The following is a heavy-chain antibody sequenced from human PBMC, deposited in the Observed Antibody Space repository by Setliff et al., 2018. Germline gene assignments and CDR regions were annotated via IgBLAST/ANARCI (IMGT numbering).Heavy chain of an antibody. CDR1: GFTFSSYA. CDR3: ARDGGEY. J-gene: IGHJ4*02. V-gene: IGHV3-48*04. D-gene: IGHD3-16*01. Sequence: GGSLRLSCAASGFTFSSYAMSWVRQAPGKGLEWVSYISRGGNTIYYADSVKGRFTISRDNARDSLFLQMNTLRAEDTAVYYCARDGGEYWGQGTLVTVSS. CDR2: ISRGGNTI.